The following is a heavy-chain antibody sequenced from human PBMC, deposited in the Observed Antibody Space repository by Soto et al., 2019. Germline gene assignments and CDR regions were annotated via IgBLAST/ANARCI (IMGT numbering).Heavy chain of an antibody. D-gene: IGHD5-18*01. J-gene: IGHJ3*01. V-gene: IGHV3-74*01. CDR1: GFTIENSV. Sequence: EVQLVESGGGLVQPGGSLRLSRVASGFTIENSVMHWVRQTPGKGLMSVSRITGAGDGTLYADSVQGRFTISRDNAKNTVYLHMTGLRVEETAVYYCARAQKWRQLSLNVFDLWGQGTTVTVSS. CDR3: ARAQKWRQLSLNVFDL. CDR2: ITGAGDGT.